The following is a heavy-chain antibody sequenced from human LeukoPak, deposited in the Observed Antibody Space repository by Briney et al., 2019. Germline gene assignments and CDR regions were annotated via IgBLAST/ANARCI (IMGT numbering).Heavy chain of an antibody. Sequence: GGSLRLSCAASGFTFSSYSMNWVRQAPGKGLEWVSYISSSSSTIYYADSVKGRFTISRDNAKNSLYLQMNSLRAEDTAVYYCARRLRFRGDYWGQGTLVTVSS. D-gene: IGHD5-12*01. CDR2: ISSSSSTI. V-gene: IGHV3-48*01. CDR3: ARRLRFRGDY. CDR1: GFTFSSYS. J-gene: IGHJ4*02.